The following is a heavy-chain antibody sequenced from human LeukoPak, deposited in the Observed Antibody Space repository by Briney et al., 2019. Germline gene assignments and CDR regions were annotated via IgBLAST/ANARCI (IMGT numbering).Heavy chain of an antibody. CDR1: GFIFRHYG. J-gene: IGHJ4*02. V-gene: IGHV3-30*02. Sequence: SGGSLRLSCVVSGFIFRHYGMHWIRQAPGKGLEWVAFIRTDGSSESYAESVKGRFTISRDNSKNILSLQMNSLKPGDTAVYFCARDGNWHCFDSSGQGTLVTVSS. CDR3: ARDGNWHCFDS. CDR2: IRTDGSSE. D-gene: IGHD5-24*01.